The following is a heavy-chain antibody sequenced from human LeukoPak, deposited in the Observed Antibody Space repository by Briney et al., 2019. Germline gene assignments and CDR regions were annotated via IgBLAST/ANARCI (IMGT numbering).Heavy chain of an antibody. D-gene: IGHD6-6*01. V-gene: IGHV3-30*01. CDR2: ISYDGSNK. CDR3: ARDLGSWD. J-gene: IGHJ4*02. CDR1: GFTFSSYA. Sequence: GGSLRHSCAASGFTFSSYAMHWVRQAPGKGLEWVAVISYDGSNKYYADSVKGRFTISRDNSKNTLYLQMNSLRAEDTAVYYCARDLGSWDWGQGTLVTVSS.